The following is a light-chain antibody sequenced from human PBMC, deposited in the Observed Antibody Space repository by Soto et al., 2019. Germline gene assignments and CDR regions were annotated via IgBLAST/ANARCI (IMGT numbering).Light chain of an antibody. Sequence: QSVLTQPPSVSGAPGQRVTISCTGSSSNTGAGYDVHWYQQFPGTVPKLLIYANSNRPSGVPDRFSGSKSGTSASLAITGLQAEDEADYYCQSYDSSLSVWVFGGGTKLTAL. J-gene: IGLJ3*02. CDR3: QSYDSSLSVWV. CDR2: ANS. CDR1: SSNTGAGYD. V-gene: IGLV1-40*01.